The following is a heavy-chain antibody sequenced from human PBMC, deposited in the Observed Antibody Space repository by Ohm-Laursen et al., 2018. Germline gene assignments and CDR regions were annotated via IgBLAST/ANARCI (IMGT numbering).Heavy chain of an antibody. D-gene: IGHD5-18*01. CDR3: ARGTALLYGSPRYSDY. J-gene: IGHJ4*02. CDR1: GGTFSSYA. CDR2: IHPNTGAT. V-gene: IGHV1-2*02. Sequence: SVKVSCNASGGTFSSYAISWVRQAPGQGLEWMGWIHPNTGATNYAQTFQGRVTVTRDTSISTAYMELSRLRLDDTAVYSCARGTALLYGSPRYSDYWGQGTLVTVSS.